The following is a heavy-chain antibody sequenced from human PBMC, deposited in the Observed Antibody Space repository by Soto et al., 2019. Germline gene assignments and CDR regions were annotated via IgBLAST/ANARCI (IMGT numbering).Heavy chain of an antibody. J-gene: IGHJ4*02. CDR2: ISGSGGST. CDR1: GFTFSSYA. D-gene: IGHD4-17*01. Sequence: GESLKISCAASGFTFSSYAMSWLRQAQGKGLEWVSAISGSGGSTYYADSVKGRFTISRGNSKNTLYLQMNSLRAEDTAVYYCAEVAGTTVTIGAGYDYRGQVPLFTVCS. V-gene: IGHV3-23*01. CDR3: AEVAGTTVTIGAGYDY.